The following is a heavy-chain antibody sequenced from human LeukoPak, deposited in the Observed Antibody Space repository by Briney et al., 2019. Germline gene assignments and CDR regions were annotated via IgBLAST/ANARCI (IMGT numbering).Heavy chain of an antibody. CDR3: ARRIAAAGMWFDP. CDR1: GFSFTTSW. D-gene: IGHD6-13*01. J-gene: IGHJ5*02. Sequence: GGSLRLSCAASGFSFTTSWMSWVRQAPGKGLEWVANIKQDGSAKYYVDSVKGRFTISRDNAKNSLYLQMNSLRAEDTAVYYCARRIAAAGMWFDPWGQGTLVTVSS. V-gene: IGHV3-7*01. CDR2: IKQDGSAK.